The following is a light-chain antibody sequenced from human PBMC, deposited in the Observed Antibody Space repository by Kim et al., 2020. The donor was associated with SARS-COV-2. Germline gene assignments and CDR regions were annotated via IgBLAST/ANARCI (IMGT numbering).Light chain of an antibody. Sequence: NFMLTQPHSVSESPGKTVTISCTGSSGSIASNYVQWYQQRPGSAPTTVIYEDNQRPSGVPDRFSGSIDSSSNSASLTISGLKTEDEADYYCQSYDSSNLNWVFSGGTQLTVL. CDR3: QSYDSSNLNWV. J-gene: IGLJ3*02. V-gene: IGLV6-57*02. CDR2: EDN. CDR1: SGSIASNY.